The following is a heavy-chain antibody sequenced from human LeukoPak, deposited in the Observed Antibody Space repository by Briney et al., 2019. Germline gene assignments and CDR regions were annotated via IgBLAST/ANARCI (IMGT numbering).Heavy chain of an antibody. D-gene: IGHD5-12*01. Sequence: SETLSLTCAVYGGSFSGYYWSWIRQPPGKGLEWIGEINHSGSTNYNPSLKSRVTISVDTSKNQFSLKLSSVTAADTAVYYCARGSSGYDLGEKYYYYGMDVWGQGTTVTVSS. CDR3: ARGSSGYDLGEKYYYYGMDV. CDR2: INHSGST. CDR1: GGSFSGYY. V-gene: IGHV4-34*01. J-gene: IGHJ6*02.